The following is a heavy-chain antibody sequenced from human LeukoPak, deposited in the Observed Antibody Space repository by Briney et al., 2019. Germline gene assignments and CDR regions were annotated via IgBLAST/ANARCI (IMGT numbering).Heavy chain of an antibody. CDR1: GFAVSTYA. V-gene: IGHV3-48*03. Sequence: WGSLRFSSSAYGFAVSTYAMKWDRQAPGKGLEWISYISRTGDTIYYADSVKGRFTISRDNAKNSLYLQMNSLRVEDTAVYYCASQDLVVVPAASHYFDYWGQGTLVTVSS. CDR2: ISRTGDTI. CDR3: ASQDLVVVPAASHYFDY. J-gene: IGHJ4*02. D-gene: IGHD2-2*01.